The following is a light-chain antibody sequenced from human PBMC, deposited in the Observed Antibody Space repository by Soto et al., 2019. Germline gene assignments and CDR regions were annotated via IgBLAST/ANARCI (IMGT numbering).Light chain of an antibody. CDR3: QQRSNWPPWT. CDR1: PSVSSTY. CDR2: GAS. Sequence: ESGLTQCPVTLSLYQGYRSTLSCMASPSVSSTYLAWYHHKPGQAPRLLIYGASSRATGIPARFSGSGSGTDFTLTISSREPEDFAVSYCQQRSNWPPWTFGRGTKVDIK. J-gene: IGKJ1*01. V-gene: IGKV3-11*01.